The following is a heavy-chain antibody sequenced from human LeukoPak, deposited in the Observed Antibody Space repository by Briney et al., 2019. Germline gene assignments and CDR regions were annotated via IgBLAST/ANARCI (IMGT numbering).Heavy chain of an antibody. V-gene: IGHV4-59*08. Sequence: SETLSLTCTVSGGSVSTYYWSWIRQPPGKGLEWIGYIYNGGSANYNPSLKSRVAISLDTSKNQFSLKLTSVTATDTAVYYCARHVRYSYVFFDYWGQGTLGTVSS. CDR3: ARHVRYSYVFFDY. J-gene: IGHJ4*02. CDR2: IYNGGSA. CDR1: GGSVSTYY. D-gene: IGHD3-16*02.